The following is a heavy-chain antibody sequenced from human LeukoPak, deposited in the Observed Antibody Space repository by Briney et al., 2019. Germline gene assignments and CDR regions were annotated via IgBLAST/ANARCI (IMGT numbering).Heavy chain of an antibody. CDR2: INPSGGST. CDR1: GYTFTSYY. Sequence: ASVKVSCKASGYTFTSYYMHWVRQAPGRGLEWMGIINPSGGSTSYAQKFQGRVTMTRDTSTSTVYMELSSLRSEDTAVYYCARNSLPNYDILTGYLQPADYWGQGTLVTVSS. J-gene: IGHJ4*02. CDR3: ARNSLPNYDILTGYLQPADY. D-gene: IGHD3-9*01. V-gene: IGHV1-46*01.